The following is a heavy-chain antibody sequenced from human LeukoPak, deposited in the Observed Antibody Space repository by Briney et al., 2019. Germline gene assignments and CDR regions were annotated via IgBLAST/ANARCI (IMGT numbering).Heavy chain of an antibody. D-gene: IGHD3-10*01. J-gene: IGHJ3*02. V-gene: IGHV1-2*02. Sequence: GASVKVSCKASGYTFTDYCLHWVRQAPGQGLEWMGWINPNSGGINYAQNFPGRVTMTRDTSLSTVYMELSRLGSDDTAVYYCARDFFYGSGTYYQGGAFDIWGQGTMVTVSS. CDR3: ARDFFYGSGTYYQGGAFDI. CDR1: GYTFTDYC. CDR2: INPNSGGI.